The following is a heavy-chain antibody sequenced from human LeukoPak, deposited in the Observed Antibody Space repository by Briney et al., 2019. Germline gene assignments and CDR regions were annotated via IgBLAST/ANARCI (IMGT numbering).Heavy chain of an antibody. V-gene: IGHV3-11*01. CDR2: ISSSGSTI. D-gene: IGHD6-6*01. CDR1: GFTVSSNY. J-gene: IGHJ6*03. Sequence: GGSLRLSCAASGFTVSSNYMSWIRQAPGKGLEWVSYISSSGSTIYYADSVKGRFTISRDNAKNSLYLQMNSLRAEDTALYYCARLGAARTFPIYYYYMDVWGKGTTVTVSS. CDR3: ARLGAARTFPIYYYYMDV.